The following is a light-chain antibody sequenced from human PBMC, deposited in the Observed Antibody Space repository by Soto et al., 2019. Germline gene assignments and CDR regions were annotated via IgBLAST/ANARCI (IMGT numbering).Light chain of an antibody. CDR2: QVN. J-gene: IGLJ1*01. Sequence: QSALSQPASVSWSPGQSITISCTGTSSDFGGYNYVSWYQHHPGKAPKLIIYQVNNRPSGVSNRFSGSKSGNAASLTIFGLLAEDEADYYCSSYTDRNTRVFGTGTKVTVL. CDR1: SSDFGGYNY. CDR3: SSYTDRNTRV. V-gene: IGLV2-14*01.